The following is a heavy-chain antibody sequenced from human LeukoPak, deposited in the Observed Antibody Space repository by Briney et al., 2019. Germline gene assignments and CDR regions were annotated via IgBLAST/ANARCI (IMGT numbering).Heavy chain of an antibody. CDR2: VNFRGTIS. CDR1: RFTFNNFA. Sequence: PGGSLRLSCAASRFTFNNFAMNWVRQAPGKGLEWVSSVNFRGTISYYADSVKGRFTISRDNSKNTLFLQVDSLRAEDAAIYYCAKGERGIDYWGQGTLVTVSS. J-gene: IGHJ4*02. V-gene: IGHV3-23*01. D-gene: IGHD7-27*01. CDR3: AKGERGIDY.